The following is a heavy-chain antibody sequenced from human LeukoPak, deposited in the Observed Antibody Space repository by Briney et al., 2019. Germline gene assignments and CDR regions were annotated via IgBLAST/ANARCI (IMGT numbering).Heavy chain of an antibody. Sequence: SETLSLTCTVSGGSISSSSYYWGWIRQPPGKGLEWIVSIYYSGSTYYNPSLKSRVTISVDTSKNQFSLKLSSVTAADTAVYYCAREQAIVGVGDWFDPWGQGTLVTVSS. J-gene: IGHJ5*02. CDR1: GGSISSSSYY. CDR2: IYYSGST. CDR3: AREQAIVGVGDWFDP. V-gene: IGHV4-39*02. D-gene: IGHD1-26*01.